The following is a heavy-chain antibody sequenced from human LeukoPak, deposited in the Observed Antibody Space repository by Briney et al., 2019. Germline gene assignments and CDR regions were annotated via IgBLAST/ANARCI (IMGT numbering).Heavy chain of an antibody. CDR2: ISYSGNT. CDR3: ARVGINYYYGLDV. Sequence: SETLSLTCTVSGGSISSYSWTWIRQPPGKGLEWIGYISYSGNTNYNPSLTSRVTISLDTPKKQFSLKLTSVTAEDTAVDYCARVGINYYYGLDVWGQGTTVAVSS. CDR1: GGSISSYS. D-gene: IGHD3-10*01. V-gene: IGHV4-59*08. J-gene: IGHJ6*02.